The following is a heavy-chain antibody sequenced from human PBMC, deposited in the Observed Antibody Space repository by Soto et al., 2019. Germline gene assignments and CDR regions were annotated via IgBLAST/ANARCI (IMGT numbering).Heavy chain of an antibody. D-gene: IGHD3-10*01. Sequence: SVKVSCKASGGTFSSYTISWVRQAPGQGLEWMGRIIPILGIANYAQKFQGRVTITADKSTSTAYMELSSLRSEDTAVYYCARAHLFSGSDYPPRRYYYYGMDVWG. V-gene: IGHV1-69*02. CDR2: IIPILGIA. CDR3: ARAHLFSGSDYPPRRYYYYGMDV. J-gene: IGHJ6*02. CDR1: GGTFSSYT.